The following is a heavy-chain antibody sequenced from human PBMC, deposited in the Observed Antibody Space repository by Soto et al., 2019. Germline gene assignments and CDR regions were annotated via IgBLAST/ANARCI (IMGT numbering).Heavy chain of an antibody. CDR3: VKTDYNNYGYYYGMDV. V-gene: IGHV3-64D*08. J-gene: IGHJ6*02. CDR1: GFTFSSYA. D-gene: IGHD4-4*01. Sequence: PGGSLRLSCSASGFTFSSYAMHWVRQAPGKGLEYVSAISSNGGSTYYADSVKGRFTISRDNSKNTLYLQMSSLRAEDTAVYYCVKTDYNNYGYYYGMDVWGQGTKLTVS. CDR2: ISSNGGST.